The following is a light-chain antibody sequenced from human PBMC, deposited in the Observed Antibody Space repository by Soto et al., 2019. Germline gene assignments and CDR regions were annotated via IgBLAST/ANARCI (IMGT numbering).Light chain of an antibody. J-gene: IGLJ2*01. CDR1: SSNIGTHT. V-gene: IGLV1-44*01. Sequence: QSVLTQPPSASGTPGQRVTISCSGSSSNIGTHTVNWYQHLPGTAPKLLIHSDAQRPSGVPDRFSGSKSGTSASPAISGLQSEDEADYYCAAWDDSLNGRVVFGGGTKLTVL. CDR3: AAWDDSLNGRVV. CDR2: SDA.